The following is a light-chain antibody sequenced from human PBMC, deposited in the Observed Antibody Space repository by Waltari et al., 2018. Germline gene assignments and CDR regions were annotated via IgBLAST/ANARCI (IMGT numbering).Light chain of an antibody. J-gene: IGLJ2*01. CDR2: ENS. CDR1: SSDIGHYHY. CDR3: TSYTYSDTLA. Sequence: QSALTQPASVSASPGQSITISCTGTSSDIGHYHYVSWYQQHPGKAPKLFIYENSYRPAGVSKRFSGSKSGNTASLTISGLRGEDEADYYCTSYTYSDTLAFGGGTKLTVL. V-gene: IGLV2-14*01.